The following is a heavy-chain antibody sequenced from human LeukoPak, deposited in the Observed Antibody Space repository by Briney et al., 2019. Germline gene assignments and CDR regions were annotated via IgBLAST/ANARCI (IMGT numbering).Heavy chain of an antibody. J-gene: IGHJ4*02. Sequence: PSETLSLTCTVSGGSISSGSYYWSWIRQPAGKGLEWIGRIYTSGSTNYSPSLKSRVTISVDTSKNQFSLKLSSVTAADTAVYYCAGTAYYDILTGYSQYWGQGTLVTVSS. CDR1: GGSISSGSYY. V-gene: IGHV4-61*02. CDR2: IYTSGST. D-gene: IGHD3-9*01. CDR3: AGTAYYDILTGYSQY.